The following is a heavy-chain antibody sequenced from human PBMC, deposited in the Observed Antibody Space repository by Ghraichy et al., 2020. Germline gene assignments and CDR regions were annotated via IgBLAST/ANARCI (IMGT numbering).Heavy chain of an antibody. D-gene: IGHD6-19*01. CDR3: ARIAVAGTSDFDY. CDR1: GFTFSSYW. J-gene: IGHJ4*02. Sequence: GESLNISCAASGFTFSSYWMHWVRQAPGKGLVWVSRINSDGSSTSYADSVKGRFTISRDNAKNTLYLQMNSLRAEDTAVYYCARIAVAGTSDFDYWGQGTLVTVSS. V-gene: IGHV3-74*01. CDR2: INSDGSST.